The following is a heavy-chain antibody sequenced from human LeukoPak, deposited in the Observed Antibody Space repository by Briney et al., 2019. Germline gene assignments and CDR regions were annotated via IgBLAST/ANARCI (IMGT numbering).Heavy chain of an antibody. V-gene: IGHV4-39*07. CDR1: GVSISRSSYY. D-gene: IGHD6-13*01. Sequence: SETLSLTCNVSGVSISRSSYYWGWIRQPPGKGLEWIGSIYSSGSTYYNSSLKSRVTISIDTSKNQFSLKLSSVTAADTAVYYCARMGAAAGTSLDYWGQGTLVTVSS. CDR2: IYSSGST. CDR3: ARMGAAAGTSLDY. J-gene: IGHJ4*02.